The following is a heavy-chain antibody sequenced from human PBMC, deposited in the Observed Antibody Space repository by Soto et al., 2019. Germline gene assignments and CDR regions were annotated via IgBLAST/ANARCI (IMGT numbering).Heavy chain of an antibody. V-gene: IGHV1-69*02. CDR3: ASRYDSSDY. Sequence: QVQLVQSGDEVKKPGSSVKDSCKASGGTFSSYTISWVRQAPGQELEWMGRIIPILGIANYAQKFQGRVTITADKSTSTAYMELSSLRSEDTPVYYCASRYDSSDYWGQGTLVTVSS. D-gene: IGHD3-22*01. CDR2: IIPILGIA. CDR1: GGTFSSYT. J-gene: IGHJ4*02.